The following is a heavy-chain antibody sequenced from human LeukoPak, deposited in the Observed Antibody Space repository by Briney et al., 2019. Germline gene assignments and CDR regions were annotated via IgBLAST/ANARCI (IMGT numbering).Heavy chain of an antibody. V-gene: IGHV3-30-3*01. CDR2: ISYDGSNK. Sequence: GGSLRLSCAASGFTFSSYAMHWVRQAPGKGLEWVAVISYDGSNKYYADSVKGRFTISRDNSKNTLYLQMNSLRAEDTAVYYCAKDHSSYSSSWLFDYWGQGTLVTVSS. D-gene: IGHD6-13*01. CDR3: AKDHSSYSSSWLFDY. CDR1: GFTFSSYA. J-gene: IGHJ4*02.